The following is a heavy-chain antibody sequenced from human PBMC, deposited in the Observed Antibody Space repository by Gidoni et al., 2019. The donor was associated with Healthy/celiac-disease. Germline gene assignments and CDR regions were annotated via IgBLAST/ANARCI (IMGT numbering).Heavy chain of an antibody. CDR3: ARARVVATTALFDY. CDR1: GLPFSSYG. CDR2: IWYDGSHK. J-gene: IGHJ4*02. V-gene: IGHV3-33*01. Sequence: QVQLVESVVGVVHPVRSLRLSCAASGLPFSSYGMHWVRQAPAKGLAWVAVIWYDGSHKYYADYVKGRFTISRDNSKNTLYLQMNSLRAEDTAVYYCARARVVATTALFDYWGQGTLVTVSS. D-gene: IGHD5-12*01.